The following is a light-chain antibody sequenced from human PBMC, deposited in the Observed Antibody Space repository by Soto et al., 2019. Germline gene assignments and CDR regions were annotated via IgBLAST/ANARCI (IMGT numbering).Light chain of an antibody. V-gene: IGKV3D-15*01. CDR3: QQYNNWGLS. CDR2: GSS. CDR1: ETVGTN. J-gene: IGKJ4*01. Sequence: IVMTQSPATLSVSPGEGVTLSCRASETVGTNLAWYQQKPGQAPRLLIYGSSTRATGIPATFSGSGSGTEFTLTISSLQSEESAIYYCQQYNNWGLSFGGGTMVEIK.